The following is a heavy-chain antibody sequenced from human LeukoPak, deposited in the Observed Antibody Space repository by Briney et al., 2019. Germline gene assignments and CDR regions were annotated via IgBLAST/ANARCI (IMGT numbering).Heavy chain of an antibody. J-gene: IGHJ4*02. Sequence: GGSLRLSCAASGFTVSSNYMSWVRQAPGKGLEWVSVIYSGGSTYYADSVKGRFTISRDNSKNTLYLQMNSLRAEDTAVYYCARAYGDFWSGYYTGGFSYWGQGTQVTVPS. CDR2: IYSGGST. CDR1: GFTVSSNY. V-gene: IGHV3-53*01. CDR3: ARAYGDFWSGYYTGGFSY. D-gene: IGHD3-3*01.